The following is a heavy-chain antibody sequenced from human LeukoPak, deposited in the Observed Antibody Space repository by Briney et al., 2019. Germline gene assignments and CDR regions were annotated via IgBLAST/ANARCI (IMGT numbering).Heavy chain of an antibody. J-gene: IGHJ4*02. D-gene: IGHD6-13*01. CDR1: GFSVSSNH. V-gene: IGHV3-66*01. CDR2: IYSSGNT. Sequence: QTGGSLRLSCAASGFSVSSNHMSWVRQAPGKGLEWVSVIYSSGNTHYADSVKGRFTISRDNSKNTLYLQMNSLRAEDTAVYYCARGIAAAGIVGVFDCWDQGTLVTVSS. CDR3: ARGIAAAGIVGVFDC.